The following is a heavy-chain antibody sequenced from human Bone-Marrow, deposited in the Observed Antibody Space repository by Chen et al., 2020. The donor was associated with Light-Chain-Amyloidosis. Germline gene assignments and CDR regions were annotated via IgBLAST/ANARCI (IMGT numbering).Heavy chain of an antibody. CDR3: AKDRCTSISCSDFDY. CDR1: GFTFSHYA. J-gene: IGHJ4*02. D-gene: IGHD2-2*01. Sequence: VPLVESGGGLVQPGGSPRLPCVGTGFTFSHYAMTWVRQAPGKGLEWVSVARGGDGPTYYADSVRGRFTIYRDNSKNTLYLQMNSLRAEDTAVYYCAKDRCTSISCSDFDYWGQGTLVTVSS. CDR2: ARGGDGPT. V-gene: IGHV3-23*04.